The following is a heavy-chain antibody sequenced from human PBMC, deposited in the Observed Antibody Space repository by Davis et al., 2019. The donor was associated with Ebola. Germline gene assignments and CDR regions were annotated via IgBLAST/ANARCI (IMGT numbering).Heavy chain of an antibody. J-gene: IGHJ4*02. Sequence: SETLSLTCPVSGGSISRYSWSWIRQLPGKGLEWIGYIYYSGSTNYNPSLKSRVTISVDTSKNQFSLKLSSVTAADTAVYYCARGVGRYYFDYWGQGTLVTVSS. CDR3: ARGVGRYYFDY. D-gene: IGHD1-26*01. CDR1: GGSISRYS. V-gene: IGHV4-59*01. CDR2: IYYSGST.